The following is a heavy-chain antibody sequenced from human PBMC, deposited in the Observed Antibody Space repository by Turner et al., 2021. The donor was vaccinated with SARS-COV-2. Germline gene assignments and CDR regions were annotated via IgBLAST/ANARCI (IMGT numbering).Heavy chain of an antibody. D-gene: IGHD1-26*01. J-gene: IGHJ4*02. Sequence: QVQLVQSGAEVNKPGASVKVTCKASGYTFTGYYMHWVRQAPGQGLEWMGWINPNSGGTNYAQKFQGRVTMTRDTSISTAYMELSRLRSDDTAVYYCARDVAVFSMWEPQYYFDYWGQGTLVTVSS. V-gene: IGHV1-2*02. CDR2: INPNSGGT. CDR1: GYTFTGYY. CDR3: ARDVAVFSMWEPQYYFDY.